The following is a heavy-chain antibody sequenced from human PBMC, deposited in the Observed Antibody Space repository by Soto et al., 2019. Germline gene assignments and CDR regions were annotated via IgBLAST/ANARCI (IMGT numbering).Heavy chain of an antibody. Sequence: GGSLRLSCVVSGFTFSDHEMIWVRQAPGKGPGWISRISESGGTTSYADSVKGRFTISRDNARDSPYLHMNNLRAEDTAIYYCARDRSLIFAVPPYGMDVWGQGTTVTVSS. CDR1: GFTFSDHE. CDR2: ISESGGTT. V-gene: IGHV3-48*03. CDR3: ARDRSLIFAVPPYGMDV. J-gene: IGHJ6*02. D-gene: IGHD3-3*01.